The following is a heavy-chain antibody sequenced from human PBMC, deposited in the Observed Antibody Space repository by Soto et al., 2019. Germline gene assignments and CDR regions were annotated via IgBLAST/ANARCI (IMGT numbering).Heavy chain of an antibody. CDR2: IIPILGIA. D-gene: IGHD3-10*01. CDR3: ALWFGEPIRDY. J-gene: IGHJ4*02. CDR1: GGTFSSYT. Sequence: QVQLVQSGAEVKKPGSSVKVSCKASGGTFSSYTISWVRQAPGEGLEWMGRIIPILGIANYAQKFQGRVTITADKSTSTAYMELSSLRSEDTALYYCALWFGEPIRDYWGQGTLVTVSS. V-gene: IGHV1-69*02.